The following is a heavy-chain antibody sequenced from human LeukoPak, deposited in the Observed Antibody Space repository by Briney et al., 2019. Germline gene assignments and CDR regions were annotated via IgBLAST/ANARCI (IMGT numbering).Heavy chain of an antibody. CDR3: GPGTGVLLL. CDR1: RFTFSSYW. Sequence: GGSLRLSCAASRFTFSSYWMSWVRQAPGKGLEWVANIKQDGSEKYYVDSVKGRFTISRDNAKNSLYLQMNSLRAEDTAVYYCGPGTGVLLLWGQGTMVTVSS. CDR2: IKQDGSEK. J-gene: IGHJ3*01. V-gene: IGHV3-7*01. D-gene: IGHD1-1*01.